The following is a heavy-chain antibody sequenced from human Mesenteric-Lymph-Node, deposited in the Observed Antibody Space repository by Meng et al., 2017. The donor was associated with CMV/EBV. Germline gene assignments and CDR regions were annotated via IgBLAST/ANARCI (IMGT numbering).Heavy chain of an antibody. J-gene: IGHJ6*02. V-gene: IGHV3-20*04. CDR3: ARDQGGSYVYYYYYGMDV. CDR2: INWNGGST. CDR1: GFTFDDYG. Sequence: GESLKISCAASGFTFDDYGMSWVRQAPGKGLEWVSGINWNGGSTGYADSVKGRFTISRDNAKNSLYLQMNSLGAEDTALYYCARDQGGSYVYYYYYGMDVWGQGTTVTVSS. D-gene: IGHD1-26*01.